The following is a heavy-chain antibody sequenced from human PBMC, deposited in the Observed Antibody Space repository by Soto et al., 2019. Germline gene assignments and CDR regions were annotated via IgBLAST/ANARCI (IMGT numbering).Heavy chain of an antibody. CDR2: ISSSSGYI. CDR3: ARHPDTAMVYYFDY. D-gene: IGHD5-18*01. V-gene: IGHV3-21*01. Sequence: GGSLRLSCAASRFTFSTYSLNWVRQAPGKGLEWVSSISSSSGYIYYADSVKGRFTISRDNAKNTLYLQMNSLRAEDTAVYYCARHPDTAMVYYFDYWGLGTLVTVSS. CDR1: RFTFSTYS. J-gene: IGHJ4*02.